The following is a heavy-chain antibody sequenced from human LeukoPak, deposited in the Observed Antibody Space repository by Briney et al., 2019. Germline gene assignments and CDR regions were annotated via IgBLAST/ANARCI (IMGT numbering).Heavy chain of an antibody. CDR1: GFTFSSYA. J-gene: IGHJ6*02. D-gene: IGHD3-3*01. CDR2: ISYDGSNK. V-gene: IGHV3-30-3*01. CDR3: ARDFYDFWSGYYGGGYYCYGMDV. Sequence: GGSLRLSCAASGFTFSSYAMHWVRQAPGKGLEWVAVISYDGSNKYYADSVKGRFTISRDNSKNTLYLQMNSLRAEDTAVYYCARDFYDFWSGYYGGGYYCYGMDVWGQGTTVTVSS.